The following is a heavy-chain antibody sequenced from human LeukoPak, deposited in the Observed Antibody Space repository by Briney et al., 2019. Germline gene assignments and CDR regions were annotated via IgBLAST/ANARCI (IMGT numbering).Heavy chain of an antibody. V-gene: IGHV3-13*01. D-gene: IGHD3-22*01. CDR3: ARDLGRYDSNQGPLDAFDI. CDR1: GFTLSSYD. Sequence: GGPLRLSCTASGFTLSSYDMHWVRQPTGNGLEWVAIIGTAGDSYYGGSVKGRFTISRDNSKNTLYLQMNSLRAEDTAVYYCARDLGRYDSNQGPLDAFDIWGQGTMVTVSS. J-gene: IGHJ3*02. CDR2: IGTAGDS.